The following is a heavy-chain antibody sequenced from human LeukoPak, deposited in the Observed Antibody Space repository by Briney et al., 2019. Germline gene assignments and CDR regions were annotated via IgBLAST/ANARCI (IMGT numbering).Heavy chain of an antibody. V-gene: IGHV1-18*04. CDR1: GYTFTSYG. J-gene: IGHJ6*04. CDR3: ARDLWPGIAADYYYYYGMDV. Sequence: ASVKVSCKASGYTFTSYGISWGRQAPGQGLEWMGWISAYNGNTNYEQKLQGRVTMTTDTSTSTAYMELRSLRSDDTAVYYCARDLWPGIAADYYYYYGMDVWGKGTTVTVSS. CDR2: ISAYNGNT. D-gene: IGHD6-13*01.